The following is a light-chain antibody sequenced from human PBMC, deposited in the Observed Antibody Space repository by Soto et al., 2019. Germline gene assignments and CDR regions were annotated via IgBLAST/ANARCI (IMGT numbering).Light chain of an antibody. CDR1: QSVSSSY. Sequence: EIVLTQSPGTLSLSAGERATLSCRASQSVSSSYLAWYQQRPGQAPRLLISGASRRATGIPDRVSGSGSGTEFTLTTSRLESEDFAVYYSQHYHSSSWTFGQGTKVAIK. J-gene: IGKJ1*01. V-gene: IGKV3-20*01. CDR3: QHYHSSSWT. CDR2: GAS.